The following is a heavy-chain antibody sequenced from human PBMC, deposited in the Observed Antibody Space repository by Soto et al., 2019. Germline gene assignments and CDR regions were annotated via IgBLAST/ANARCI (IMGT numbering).Heavy chain of an antibody. J-gene: IGHJ4*02. Sequence: GASLKVSCKASGYTFTTYPMHWVRQAPGQRLEWMGWINAGNGNTKYSQKFQGRVTITRDTSASTAYMELSSLRSEDTAVYYCARDDTADPFSGSGPNDYWGQGTLVTVSS. CDR1: GYTFTTYP. D-gene: IGHD3-10*01. CDR2: INAGNGNT. V-gene: IGHV1-3*01. CDR3: ARDDTADPFSGSGPNDY.